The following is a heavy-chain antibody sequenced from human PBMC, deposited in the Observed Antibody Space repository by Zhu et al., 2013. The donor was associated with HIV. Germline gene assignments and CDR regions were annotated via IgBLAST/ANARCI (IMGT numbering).Heavy chain of an antibody. J-gene: IGHJ6*02. CDR2: IGADNGHT. Sequence: QDQLVQSGGEMKKPGASVKVSCKASGYTFTSYGISWVRQAPGQGLEWMGWIGADNGHTKSAQQLQGRVTMTTDTFTRTAYMELRGLRSDDTAVYYCARDRPENQLLADYYYYGLDVWGQGTTVTVSS. V-gene: IGHV1-18*01. CDR3: ARDRPENQLLADYYYYGLDV. D-gene: IGHD1-1*01. CDR1: GYTFTSYG.